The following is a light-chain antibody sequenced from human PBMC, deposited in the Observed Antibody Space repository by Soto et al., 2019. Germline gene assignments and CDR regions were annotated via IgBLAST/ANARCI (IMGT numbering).Light chain of an antibody. Sequence: SYGLTQPSSVSVSPGQTARITCSGDLLAKTYARWFHQRPGQAPVLLIYKDTERPSGIPERFSGSSSGSTVTLTISGAQVDDEGDYYCYSATDDHVVLFGGGTKVTVL. CDR3: YSATDDHVVL. J-gene: IGLJ3*02. CDR2: KDT. CDR1: LLAKTY. V-gene: IGLV3-27*01.